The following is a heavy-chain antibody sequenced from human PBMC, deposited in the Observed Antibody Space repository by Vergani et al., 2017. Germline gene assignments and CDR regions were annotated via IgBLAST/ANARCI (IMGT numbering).Heavy chain of an antibody. CDR1: GFTFGDYA. CDR2: IRSKAYGGTT. V-gene: IGHV3-49*03. Sequence: EVQLLESGGGLVQPGGSLRLSCAASGFTFGDYAMSWFRQAPGKGLEWVGFIRSKAYGGTTEYAASVKGRFTISRDDSKSIAYLQMNSLKTEDTAVYYCTRALWYCTSTSCYTGGIDAFDIWGQGTMVTVSS. CDR3: TRALWYCTSTSCYTGGIDAFDI. D-gene: IGHD2-2*02. J-gene: IGHJ3*02.